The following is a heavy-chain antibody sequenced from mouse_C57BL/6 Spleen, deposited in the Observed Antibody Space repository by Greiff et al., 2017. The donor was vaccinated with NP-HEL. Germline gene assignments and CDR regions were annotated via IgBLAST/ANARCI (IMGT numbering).Heavy chain of an antibody. Sequence: QVQLQQPGAELVKPGASVKMSCKASGYTFTSYWITWVKQRPGQGLEWIGDIYPGSGSTNYNEKFKSKATLTVDTSSSTAYMQLSSLTSEDSAVYYCAREGGWLLRGAWFAYWGQGTLVTVSA. CDR2: IYPGSGST. J-gene: IGHJ3*01. V-gene: IGHV1-55*01. CDR1: GYTFTSYW. D-gene: IGHD2-3*01. CDR3: AREGGWLLRGAWFAY.